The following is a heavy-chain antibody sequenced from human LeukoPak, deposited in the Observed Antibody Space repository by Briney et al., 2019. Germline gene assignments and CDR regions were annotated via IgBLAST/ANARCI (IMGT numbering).Heavy chain of an antibody. Sequence: GGSLRLSCAASGLTFSSYSMNWVRQAPGKGLEWVSSISSSSSYIYYADSAKGRFTISRDNAKNSLYLQMNSLRAEDTAVYYCARGIPSNFDIWGQGTMVTVSS. CDR3: ARGIPSNFDI. J-gene: IGHJ3*02. V-gene: IGHV3-21*04. CDR2: ISSSSSYI. CDR1: GLTFSSYS.